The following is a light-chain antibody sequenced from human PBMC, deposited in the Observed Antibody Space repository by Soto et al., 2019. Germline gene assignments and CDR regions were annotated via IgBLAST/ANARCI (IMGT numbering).Light chain of an antibody. Sequence: DIQMTQFPSSLSASVGDRVTTTCRASQTISTYLNWYQQQSGKAPKLLIHSASTLQSGVPSRFSGSGSGTDFTLTITNLQPEDFATYHCQQSFSTTLTFGQGTKVDIK. CDR2: SAS. CDR3: QQSFSTTLT. J-gene: IGKJ1*01. CDR1: QTISTY. V-gene: IGKV1-39*01.